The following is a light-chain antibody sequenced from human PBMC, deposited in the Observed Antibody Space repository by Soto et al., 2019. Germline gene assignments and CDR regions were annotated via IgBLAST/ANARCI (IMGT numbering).Light chain of an antibody. CDR1: SSNIANNY. CDR3: AAWDDRLNGYV. J-gene: IGLJ1*01. Sequence: QSVLTQPPSVSAAPGQKVTISCSGSSSNIANNYLSWYQHLPGAAPKLLIYDSDKRPSEIPDRFSGSKSGASATLDITGLQTGDEADYYCAAWDDRLNGYVFGNRTKVTVL. V-gene: IGLV1-51*01. CDR2: DSD.